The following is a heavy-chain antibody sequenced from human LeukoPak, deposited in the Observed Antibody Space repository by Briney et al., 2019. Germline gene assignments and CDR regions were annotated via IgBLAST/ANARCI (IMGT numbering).Heavy chain of an antibody. CDR1: GGSISSGGYY. CDR2: IYYSGST. J-gene: IGHJ4*02. CDR3: ARIHCSSTSCYHPYFDY. V-gene: IGHV4-31*03. D-gene: IGHD2-2*01. Sequence: SQTLSLTCTVSGGSISSGGYYWSWIRQHPGKGLEWIGYIYYSGSTYYNPSLKSRVTISVDTFKNQFSLKLSSVTAADTAVYYCARIHCSSTSCYHPYFDYWGQGTLVTVSS.